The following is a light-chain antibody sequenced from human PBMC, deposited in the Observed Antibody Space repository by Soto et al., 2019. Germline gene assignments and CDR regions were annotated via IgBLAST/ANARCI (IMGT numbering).Light chain of an antibody. V-gene: IGKV1-39*01. CDR2: AAS. CDR3: QQSYSTLT. CDR1: QSISRY. Sequence: DFQMTQSPSSLSASVGDRVTITCRASQSISRYLNWYQQKPGKAPELLIYAASSLQSGVPSRFSGSGSGTDFNLTISSLQPEDFATYYCQQSYSTLTFGPGTKVDIK. J-gene: IGKJ3*01.